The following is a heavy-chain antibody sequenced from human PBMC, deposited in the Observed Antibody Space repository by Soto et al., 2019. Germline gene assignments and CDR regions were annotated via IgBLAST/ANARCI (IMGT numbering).Heavy chain of an antibody. V-gene: IGHV1-69*01. CDR2: IIPIFGTA. J-gene: IGHJ4*02. D-gene: IGHD3-22*01. Sequence: QVQLVQSGAEVKKPGSSVKVSCKASGGTFSSYAISWVRQAPGQGLEWMGGIIPIFGTANYAQKFQGRVTITADESTSKAYMELSSLRSEDTAVYYCAREALRYDSSGYYSRADDYWGQGTLVTVSS. CDR1: GGTFSSYA. CDR3: AREALRYDSSGYYSRADDY.